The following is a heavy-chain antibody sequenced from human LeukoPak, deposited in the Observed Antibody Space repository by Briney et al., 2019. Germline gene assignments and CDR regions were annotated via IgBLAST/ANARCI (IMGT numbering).Heavy chain of an antibody. CDR3: ARRAGSYYNY. V-gene: IGHV4-39*01. D-gene: IGHD1-26*01. Sequence: SETLSLTCTVSGGSISSSSYYWGWIRQPPGKGLEWIGSIYYSGSTYYNPSLKSRVTISVDTSKNQFSLKLSSVTAADTAVYYCARRAGSYYNYWGQGTLVTVSS. CDR1: GGSISSSSYY. J-gene: IGHJ4*02. CDR2: IYYSGST.